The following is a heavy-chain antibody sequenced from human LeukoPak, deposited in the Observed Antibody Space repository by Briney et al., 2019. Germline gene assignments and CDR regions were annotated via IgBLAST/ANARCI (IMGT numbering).Heavy chain of an antibody. Sequence: SSETLSLTCSVSGGPISNSYWSWIRQPAGKGLEWIGRIFGSGSTNYNPSLKSRVTLSLDTSKNQFSLKLSSVTAADTAVYYCARGGSSGWYNYFDYWGQGTLVTVSS. D-gene: IGHD6-19*01. CDR2: IFGSGST. CDR3: ARGGSSGWYNYFDY. V-gene: IGHV4-4*07. CDR1: GGPISNSY. J-gene: IGHJ4*02.